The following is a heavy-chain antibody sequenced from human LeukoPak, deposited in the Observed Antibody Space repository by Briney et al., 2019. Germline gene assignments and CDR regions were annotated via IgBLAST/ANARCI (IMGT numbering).Heavy chain of an antibody. CDR1: GGSFSGYY. CDR2: INHSGRT. D-gene: IGHD3-16*02. J-gene: IGHJ4*02. Sequence: SETLSFTCAGYGGSFSGYYWSWIRQPPGKGLEGIGEINHSGRTNSNPSLNSRVTISVDTSKIQFSLKLSSVAAADTAVYYCARFDYVWGRYRYTEAFDYGGGRTRDSVSS. CDR3: ARFDYVWGRYRYTEAFDY. V-gene: IGHV4-34*01.